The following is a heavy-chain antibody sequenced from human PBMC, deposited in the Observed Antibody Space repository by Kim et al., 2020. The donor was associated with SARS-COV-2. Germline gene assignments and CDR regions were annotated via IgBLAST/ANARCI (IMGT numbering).Heavy chain of an antibody. CDR3: ARGAKWELLPYYYYGMDV. CDR1: GYTFTSYD. Sequence: ASVKVSCKASGYTFTSYDINWVRQATGQGLEWMGWMNPNSGNTGYAQKFQGRVTMTRNTSISTAYMELSSLRSEDTAVYYCARGAKWELLPYYYYGMDVWGQGTTVTVSS. J-gene: IGHJ6*02. D-gene: IGHD1-26*01. V-gene: IGHV1-8*01. CDR2: MNPNSGNT.